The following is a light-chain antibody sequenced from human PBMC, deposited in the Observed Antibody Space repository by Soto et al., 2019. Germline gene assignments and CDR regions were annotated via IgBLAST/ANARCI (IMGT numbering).Light chain of an antibody. Sequence: QLVLTQPPSASGTPGQRVTISCSGSSSNIGSNAVSWYQQFPGTAPKLLIYSDNQRPSGVPDRFSGSKSGTSASLAITGLQSEDEADYHCAAWDDNLNGWVFGGGTKLTVL. CDR2: SDN. CDR3: AAWDDNLNGWV. V-gene: IGLV1-44*01. CDR1: SSNIGSNA. J-gene: IGLJ3*02.